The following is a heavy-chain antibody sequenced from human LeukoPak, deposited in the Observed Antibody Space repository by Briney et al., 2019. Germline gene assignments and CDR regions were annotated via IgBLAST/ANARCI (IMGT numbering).Heavy chain of an antibody. D-gene: IGHD5-12*01. CDR3: ARSVDKGTVDY. J-gene: IGHJ4*02. V-gene: IGHV3-7*03. Sequence: GGSLRLSCAASGFSFSSWMAWVRQAPGQGLEWVANINQDGGEAYYVDSVQGRFTISRDNAKNSLFLQMNSLRAEDTAVYYCARSVDKGTVDYWGQGTLVTVSS. CDR2: INQDGGEA. CDR1: GFSFSSW.